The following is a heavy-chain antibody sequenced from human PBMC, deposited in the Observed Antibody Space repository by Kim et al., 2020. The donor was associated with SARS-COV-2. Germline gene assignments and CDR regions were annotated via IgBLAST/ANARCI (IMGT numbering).Heavy chain of an antibody. D-gene: IGHD6-19*01. CDR3: AKDGEIAVAGTSGMDV. V-gene: IGHV3-23*01. J-gene: IGHJ6*02. Sequence: SVKGRFTISRDNSKNTLYLQMNSLRAEDTAVYYCAKDGEIAVAGTSGMDVWGQGTTVTVSS.